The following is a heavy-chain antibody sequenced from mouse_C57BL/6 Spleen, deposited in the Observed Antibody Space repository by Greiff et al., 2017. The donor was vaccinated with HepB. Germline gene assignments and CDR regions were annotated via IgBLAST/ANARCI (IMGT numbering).Heavy chain of an antibody. Sequence: EVKVVESGPGMVKPSQSLSLTCTVTGYSITSGYDWHWIRHFPGNKLEWMGYISYSGSTNYNPSLKSRISITHDTSKNHFFLKLNSVTTEDTATYYCARDRTAQVPFAYWGQGTLVTVSA. CDR3: ARDRTAQVPFAY. CDR1: GYSITSGYD. CDR2: ISYSGST. V-gene: IGHV3-1*01. D-gene: IGHD3-2*02. J-gene: IGHJ3*01.